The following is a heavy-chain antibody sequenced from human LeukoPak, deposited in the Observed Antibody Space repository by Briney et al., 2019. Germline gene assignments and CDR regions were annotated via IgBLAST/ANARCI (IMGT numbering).Heavy chain of an antibody. D-gene: IGHD3-10*01. V-gene: IGHV3-23*01. J-gene: IGHJ2*01. Sequence: GGSLRLSCAASGFTFSNYAMSWVRWAPGKGLEWFSTVSDKGDATAHADSVKGRFTISRDNAKNTLSLLMNILRAEDTAVYYCARVGPLATRSAGHYYFDLWGRGTLVTVSS. CDR3: ARVGPLATRSAGHYYFDL. CDR2: VSDKGDAT. CDR1: GFTFSNYA.